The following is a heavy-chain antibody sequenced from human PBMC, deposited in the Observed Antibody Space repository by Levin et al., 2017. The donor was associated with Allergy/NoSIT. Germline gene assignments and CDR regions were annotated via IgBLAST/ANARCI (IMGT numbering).Heavy chain of an antibody. V-gene: IGHV4-31*03. J-gene: IGHJ6*03. CDR1: GGSVSSGDYY. D-gene: IGHD3-10*01. Sequence: SETLSLTCTVSGGSVSSGDYYWTWIRQLPGEGLQWIGHINNSGRTYYNPSLGSRVTVLLDPSNNQFSLKVNSVTAADTAVYFCARVNYFASGSPFRWGPKPLPSYYYMDLWGKGTTVTVSS. CDR3: ARVNYFASGSPFRWGPKPLPSYYYMDL. CDR2: INNSGRT.